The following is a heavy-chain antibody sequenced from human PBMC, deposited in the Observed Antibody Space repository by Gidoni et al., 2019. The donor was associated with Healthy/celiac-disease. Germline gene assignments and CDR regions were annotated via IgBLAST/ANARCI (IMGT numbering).Heavy chain of an antibody. CDR1: RGTFSSYA. CDR2: IIPIFGTA. Sequence: QVQLVQSGAEVKKPGSSVKVSCKASRGTFSSYAISWVRQAPGQGLEWMGGIIPIFGTANYAQKFQGRVTITADESTSTAYMELSSLRSEDTAVYYCARDSKAYCGGDCYSGYNAFDIWGQGTMVTVFS. V-gene: IGHV1-69*01. CDR3: ARDSKAYCGGDCYSGYNAFDI. D-gene: IGHD2-21*02. J-gene: IGHJ3*02.